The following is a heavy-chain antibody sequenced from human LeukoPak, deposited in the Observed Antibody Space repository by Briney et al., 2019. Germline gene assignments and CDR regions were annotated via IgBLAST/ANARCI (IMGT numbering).Heavy chain of an antibody. CDR2: VYYSGST. D-gene: IGHD2-8*01. Sequence: KPSETLSLTCTVSGDFITAYYWSWIRQPPGKGLEWIGYVYYSGSTEYNPSLKSRVTISVDKSKNQFSLRLSSVTAADTAMYYCARVNCTNGVCYNSRGWFDPWGQGTLVTVSS. V-gene: IGHV4-59*01. CDR3: ARVNCTNGVCYNSRGWFDP. CDR1: GDFITAYY. J-gene: IGHJ5*02.